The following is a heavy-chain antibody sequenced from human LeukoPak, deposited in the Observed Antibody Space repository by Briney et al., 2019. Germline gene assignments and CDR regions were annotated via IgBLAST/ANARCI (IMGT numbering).Heavy chain of an antibody. Sequence: ASVKVSCKASGDTFSSYDISWVRQAPGQGLEWMGGITPIFGTPNYAQKFQGRVTITADESTSTAYMELSSLRSEDTAVYYCAREGSQPLDAFDIWGQGTMVTVSS. CDR3: AREGSQPLDAFDI. CDR2: ITPIFGTP. CDR1: GDTFSSYD. J-gene: IGHJ3*02. D-gene: IGHD6-13*01. V-gene: IGHV1-69*13.